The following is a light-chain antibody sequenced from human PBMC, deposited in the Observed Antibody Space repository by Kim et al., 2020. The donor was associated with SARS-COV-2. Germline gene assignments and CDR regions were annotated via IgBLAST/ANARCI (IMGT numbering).Light chain of an antibody. J-gene: IGKJ5*01. CDR2: DAS. CDR1: QSVSSY. CDR3: QQRSNWQT. Sequence: SLSPGERAPLSCRASQSVSSYLAWYQQKPGQAPRLLIYDASNRATGIPARFSGSGSGTDFTLTISSLEPEDFAVYYCQQRSNWQTFGQGTRLEIK. V-gene: IGKV3-11*01.